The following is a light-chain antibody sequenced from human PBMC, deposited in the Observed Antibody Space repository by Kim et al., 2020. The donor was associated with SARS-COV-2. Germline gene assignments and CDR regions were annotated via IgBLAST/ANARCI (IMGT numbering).Light chain of an antibody. V-gene: IGKV1-9*01. CDR2: AAS. CDR1: QGISSY. J-gene: IGKJ4*01. Sequence: IQLTQSPSSLSASVGDRVTITCRASQGISSYLAWYQQKPGKAPKLLIYAASTLQSGVPSRFSGSGSGTDFTLTISSLQSEDFAVYYCQQYNKWPPLTFGGGTKVDIK. CDR3: QQYNKWPPLT.